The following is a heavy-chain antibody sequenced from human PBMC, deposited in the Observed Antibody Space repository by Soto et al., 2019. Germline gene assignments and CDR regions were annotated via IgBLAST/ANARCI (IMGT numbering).Heavy chain of an antibody. CDR1: GFTFSSYG. D-gene: IGHD4-17*01. V-gene: IGHV3-33*01. J-gene: IGHJ6*02. Sequence: GGSLRLSCAASGFTFSSYGMHWVRQAPGKGLEWVAVIWYDGSNKYYADSVKGRFTISRDNSKNTLYLQMNSLRAEDTAVYYCARDQTTRLSWYGMDVWGQGTTVTVYS. CDR3: ARDQTTRLSWYGMDV. CDR2: IWYDGSNK.